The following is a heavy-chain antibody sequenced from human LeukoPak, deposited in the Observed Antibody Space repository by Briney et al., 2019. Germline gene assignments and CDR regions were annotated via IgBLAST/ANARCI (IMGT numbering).Heavy chain of an antibody. D-gene: IGHD2-21*02. CDR3: ARSCAGDCYAYDY. J-gene: IGHJ4*02. Sequence: GGSLRLSCAASGFTFSSYGMHWVRQAPGKGLEWVAVIWYDGSNKYYADSVKGRFTISRDNAKNTLYLQMNSLRAEDTAVYYCARSCAGDCYAYDYWGQGTLVTVSS. CDR2: IWYDGSNK. V-gene: IGHV3-33*01. CDR1: GFTFSSYG.